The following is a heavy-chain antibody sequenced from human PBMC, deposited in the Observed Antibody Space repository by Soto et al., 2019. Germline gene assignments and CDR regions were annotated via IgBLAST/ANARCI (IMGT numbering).Heavy chain of an antibody. CDR3: ARLDRLDYYYGMDV. D-gene: IGHD6-25*01. J-gene: IGHJ6*02. CDR1: GYSFTSYW. Sequence: LKISCKGSGYSFTSYWISWVRQMPGKGLEWMGRIDHSDSYTNYSPSFQGHVTISADKSISTAYLQWSSLKASDTAMYYCARLDRLDYYYGMDVWGQGTTVTVSS. CDR2: IDHSDSYT. V-gene: IGHV5-10-1*01.